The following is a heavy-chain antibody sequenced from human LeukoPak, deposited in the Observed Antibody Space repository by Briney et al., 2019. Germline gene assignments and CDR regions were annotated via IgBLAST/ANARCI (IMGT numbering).Heavy chain of an antibody. V-gene: IGHV3-23*01. CDR3: AKADYGDYVRFPD. D-gene: IGHD4-17*01. J-gene: IGHJ4*02. CDR2: IGGSGVST. Sequence: GGSLRLSCAASGFTFSSYAMSWVRQAPGKGLEWVSGIGGSGVSTYYADSVKGRFTISRDNSKNTLYLQMNSLRAEDTAVYYSAKADYGDYVRFPDWGQGTLLTVSS. CDR1: GFTFSSYA.